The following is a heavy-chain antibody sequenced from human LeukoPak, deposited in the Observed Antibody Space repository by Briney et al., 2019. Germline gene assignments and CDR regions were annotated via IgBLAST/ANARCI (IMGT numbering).Heavy chain of an antibody. Sequence: GGSLRLSCAASGFTFSSYAMSWVRQAPGKGLEWVSAISGSGGSTYYADSVKGRFTISRDNSKNTLYLQMNSLRAEDTAVYYCVRVQYYGSGSYYNWFDPWGQGTLVTVSS. CDR2: ISGSGGST. V-gene: IGHV3-23*01. CDR3: VRVQYYGSGSYYNWFDP. CDR1: GFTFSSYA. J-gene: IGHJ5*02. D-gene: IGHD3-10*01.